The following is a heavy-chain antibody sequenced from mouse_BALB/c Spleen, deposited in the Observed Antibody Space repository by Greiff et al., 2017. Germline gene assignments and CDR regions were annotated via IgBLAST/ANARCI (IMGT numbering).Heavy chain of an antibody. CDR1: GFNIKDYY. CDR2: IDPENGDT. J-gene: IGHJ3*01. V-gene: IGHV14-4*02. Sequence: VQLQQSGAELVRSGASVKLSCTASGFNIKDYYMHWVKQRPEQGLEWIGWIDPENGDTEYAPKFQGKATMTADTSSNTAYLQLSSLTSEDTAVYYCNAGSTWFAYWGQETLVTVSA. CDR3: NAGSTWFAY.